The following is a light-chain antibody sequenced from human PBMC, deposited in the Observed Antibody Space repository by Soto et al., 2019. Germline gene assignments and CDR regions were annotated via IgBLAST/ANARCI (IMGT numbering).Light chain of an antibody. V-gene: IGKV1-39*01. CDR3: QQSSSTPRT. J-gene: IGKJ1*01. Sequence: DIQMTQSPSSLSASVEDRVTITCRASQTVSTYLNWYQQELGKAPKLLIHAASTLQSGVPSRFIGRGSGTYFTLTISTLQPEDIATYYCQQSSSTPRTFGQGTKV. CDR1: QTVSTY. CDR2: AAS.